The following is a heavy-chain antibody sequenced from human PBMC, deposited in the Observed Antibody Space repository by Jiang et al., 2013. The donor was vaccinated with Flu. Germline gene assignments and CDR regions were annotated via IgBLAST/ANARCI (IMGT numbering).Heavy chain of an antibody. CDR1: GFSLSTSGMC. Sequence: KPTQTLTLTCTFSGFSLSTSGMCVSWIRQPPGKALEWLALIDWDDDKYYSTSLKTRLTISKDTSKNQVVLTMTNMDPVDTATYYCARIRRGYYDSSGPARGFDPWGQGTLVTVSS. CDR3: ARIRRGYYDSSGPARGFDP. D-gene: IGHD3-22*01. CDR2: IDWDDDK. V-gene: IGHV2-70*01. J-gene: IGHJ5*02.